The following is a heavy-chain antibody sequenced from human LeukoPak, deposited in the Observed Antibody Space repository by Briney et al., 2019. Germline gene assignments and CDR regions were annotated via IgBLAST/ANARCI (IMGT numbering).Heavy chain of an antibody. J-gene: IGHJ4*02. CDR2: INPNSGGT. V-gene: IGHV1-2*02. CDR1: GYTFTGYY. D-gene: IGHD3-3*01. Sequence: ASAKVSCKASGYTFTGYYMHWVRQAPGQGLEWMGWINPNSGGTNYAQKFQGRVTMTRDTSISTAYMELSRLRSDDTAVYYCARVLRDYDFWSGYYPVWYFDYWGQGTLVTVSS. CDR3: ARVLRDYDFWSGYYPVWYFDY.